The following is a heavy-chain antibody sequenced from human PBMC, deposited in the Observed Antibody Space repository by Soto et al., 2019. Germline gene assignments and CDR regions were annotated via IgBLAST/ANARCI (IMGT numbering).Heavy chain of an antibody. D-gene: IGHD2-15*01. CDR3: VRANTGPIVVVAAAGDY. CDR1: GYSFNNYG. J-gene: IGHJ4*02. Sequence: ASVKVSCKASGYSFNNYGISWVRQAPGQGLEWMGWISAYNGDTKVAQKFQGRVTMTTDTTTSTAYMELRSLTSDDTALYYCVRANTGPIVVVAAAGDYWGQGSLVTVSS. V-gene: IGHV1-18*01. CDR2: ISAYNGDT.